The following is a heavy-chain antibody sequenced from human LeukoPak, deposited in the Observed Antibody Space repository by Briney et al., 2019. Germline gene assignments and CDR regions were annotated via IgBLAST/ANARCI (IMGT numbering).Heavy chain of an antibody. CDR2: INPNSGGT. CDR1: GYTFTSYY. Sequence: ASVKVSCKASGYTFTSYYMHWVRQAPGQGLEWMGWINPNSGGTNYAQKFQGRVTMTRDTSISTAYMELSRLRSDDTAVYYCARDPHYDILTGYSVYYFDYWGQGTLVTVSS. V-gene: IGHV1-2*02. D-gene: IGHD3-9*01. CDR3: ARDPHYDILTGYSVYYFDY. J-gene: IGHJ4*02.